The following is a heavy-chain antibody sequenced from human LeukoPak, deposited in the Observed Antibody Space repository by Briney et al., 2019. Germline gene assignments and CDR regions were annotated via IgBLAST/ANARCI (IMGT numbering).Heavy chain of an antibody. CDR3: ARGHLVVVPAAILGESFDY. D-gene: IGHD2-2*01. CDR2: INHSGST. J-gene: IGHJ4*02. Sequence: PSETLSLTCAVYGGSFSGYYWSWIRQPPGKGLEWIAEINHSGSTNYNPSLKSRVTISVDTSKNQFSLKLSSVTAADTAVYYCARGHLVVVPAAILGESFDYWGQGTLVTVSS. V-gene: IGHV4-34*01. CDR1: GGSFSGYY.